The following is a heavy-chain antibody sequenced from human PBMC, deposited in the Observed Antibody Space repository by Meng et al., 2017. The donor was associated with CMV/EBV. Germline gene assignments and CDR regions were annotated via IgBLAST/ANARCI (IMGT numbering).Heavy chain of an antibody. Sequence: GSLRLSCAASGFTFSSYAMSWVRQAPGKGLEWVSAISGSGGSTYYADSVKGRFTISRDNSKNTLYLQMNSLRAEDTAVYYCAKDSLVLNYYYYYGMDVWGQGTTVTVSS. J-gene: IGHJ6*02. CDR1: GFTFSSYA. D-gene: IGHD3-10*01. CDR2: ISGSGGST. V-gene: IGHV3-23*01. CDR3: AKDSLVLNYYYYYGMDV.